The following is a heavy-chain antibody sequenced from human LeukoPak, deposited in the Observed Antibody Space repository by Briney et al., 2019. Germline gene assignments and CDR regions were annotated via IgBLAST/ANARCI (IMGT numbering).Heavy chain of an antibody. CDR3: ARHLGPSWFDP. CDR1: GYSFSNYW. Sequence: GESLKISCEGSGYSFSNYWIGWVRQMPGKGLEWMGIIYPGDSDTRYSLSFQGQVTISADKSISTAYLQWSSLKASDTAMYYCARHLGPSWFDPWGQGTLVTVSS. V-gene: IGHV5-51*01. J-gene: IGHJ5*02. CDR2: IYPGDSDT.